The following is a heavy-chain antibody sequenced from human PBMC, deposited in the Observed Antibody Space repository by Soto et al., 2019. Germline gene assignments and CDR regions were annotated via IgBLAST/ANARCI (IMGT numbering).Heavy chain of an antibody. CDR1: GFTFSSYA. CDR2: ISGSGGST. D-gene: IGHD3-22*01. Sequence: GGSLRLSCAASGFTFSSYAMSWVRQAPGKGMEWVSAISGSGGSTYYADSVKGRFTISRDNSKNTLYLQMNSLRAEDTAVYYCAKGGIVVVIGYFQHWGQGTLVTVSS. V-gene: IGHV3-23*01. CDR3: AKGGIVVVIGYFQH. J-gene: IGHJ1*01.